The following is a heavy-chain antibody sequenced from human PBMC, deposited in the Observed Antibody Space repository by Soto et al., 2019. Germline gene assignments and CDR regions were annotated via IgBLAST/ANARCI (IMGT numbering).Heavy chain of an antibody. CDR1: GYTFTGYA. CDR3: ARAVAVAAAFDY. V-gene: IGHV1-3*05. CDR2: INAGNGNT. J-gene: IGHJ4*02. D-gene: IGHD6-19*01. Sequence: QVQLVQSGAEEKKPGASVKVSCKASGYTFTGYAMHWVRQAPGQRLEWMGWINAGNGNTKYSQKFQGRVTITRDTPASTAYMELSSLRSEDTAVYFCARAVAVAAAFDYWGQGTLVTVSS.